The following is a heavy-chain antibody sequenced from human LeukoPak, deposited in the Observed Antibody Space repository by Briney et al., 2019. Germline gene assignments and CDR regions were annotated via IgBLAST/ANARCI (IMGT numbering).Heavy chain of an antibody. J-gene: IGHJ6*02. Sequence: GGSLRLSCAASGFTFRSYAMSWVRQAPGKGLEWVSAISGSGGSTYYADSVKGRFTISRDNSKNTLYLQMNSLRAEDTAVYYCAKGGFGESLYYYYYGMDVWGQGTTVTVSS. V-gene: IGHV3-23*01. D-gene: IGHD3-10*01. CDR3: AKGGFGESLYYYYYGMDV. CDR1: GFTFRSYA. CDR2: ISGSGGST.